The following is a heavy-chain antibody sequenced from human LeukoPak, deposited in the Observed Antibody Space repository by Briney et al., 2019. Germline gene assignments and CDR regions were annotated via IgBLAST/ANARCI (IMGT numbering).Heavy chain of an antibody. CDR1: GYTFGSYW. V-gene: IGHV5-51*01. J-gene: IGHJ4*02. CDR3: ARHAIMGATKSYCDY. CDR2: IYPGDSDT. D-gene: IGHD1-26*01. Sequence: GESLKTSRKGSGYTFGSYWFAWVRQMPGKGLEWMGIIYPGDSDTRYSPSFQGQVTISADKSISTAYLQWSSLKASDTAIYYCARHAIMGATKSYCDYWARVTVVTVSS.